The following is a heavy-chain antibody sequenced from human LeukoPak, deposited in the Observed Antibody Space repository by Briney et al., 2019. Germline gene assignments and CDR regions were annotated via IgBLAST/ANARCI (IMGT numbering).Heavy chain of an antibody. J-gene: IGHJ4*02. V-gene: IGHV3-23*01. CDR1: GFTFSSYA. Sequence: SGGSLRLSCAASGFTFSSYAMSWVRQAPGKGLEWVSAISGSGGSTYYADSVKGRFTISRDNSKNTLYLQMNSLRAEDTAVYYCAKDLAIRKGHGAMVRGDCFDYWGQGTLVTVSS. CDR3: AKDLAIRKGHGAMVRGDCFDY. D-gene: IGHD3-10*01. CDR2: ISGSGGST.